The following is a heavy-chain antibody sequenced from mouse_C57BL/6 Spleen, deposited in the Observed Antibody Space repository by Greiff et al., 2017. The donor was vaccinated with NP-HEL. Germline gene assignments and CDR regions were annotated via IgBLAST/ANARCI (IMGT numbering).Heavy chain of an antibody. J-gene: IGHJ3*01. CDR2: IYPGDGDT. CDR1: GYAFSSSW. Sequence: VKLMESGPELVKPGASVKISCKASGYAFSSSWMNWVKQRPGKGLEWIGRIYPGDGDTNYNGKFKGKATLTADKSSSTAYMQLSSLTSEDSAVYFCARRGYYDYDWFAYWGQGTLVTVSA. CDR3: ARRGYYDYDWFAY. D-gene: IGHD2-4*01. V-gene: IGHV1-82*01.